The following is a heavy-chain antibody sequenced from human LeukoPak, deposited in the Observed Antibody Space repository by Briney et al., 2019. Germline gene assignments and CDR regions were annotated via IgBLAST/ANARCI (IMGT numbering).Heavy chain of an antibody. J-gene: IGHJ2*01. D-gene: IGHD4-23*01. V-gene: IGHV5-51*01. CDR1: GYSFTSYW. Sequence: GESLKISCKGSGYSFTSYWIGWVRQMPGKGLEWRGIIYPGDSDTRYSPSVQGQVTISADKSISTAYLLWSSLKASDTAMYYCARTRGYGGNRGYWYFDLWGRGTLVTVSS. CDR2: IYPGDSDT. CDR3: ARTRGYGGNRGYWYFDL.